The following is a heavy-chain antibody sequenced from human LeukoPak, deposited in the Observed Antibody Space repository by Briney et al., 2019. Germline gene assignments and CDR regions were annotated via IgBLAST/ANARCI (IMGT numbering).Heavy chain of an antibody. J-gene: IGHJ4*02. CDR2: ISGSGGST. CDR3: AKDGAYYYDSSSYSDY. V-gene: IGHV3-23*01. D-gene: IGHD3-22*01. Sequence: GGFLRLSCAASGFTFSSYAMSWVRQAPGEGLEWVSAISGSGGSTYYADSVKGRFTISRDNSKNTLYLQMNSLRTEDTAVYYCAKDGAYYYDSSSYSDYWGQGTLVTVSS. CDR1: GFTFSSYA.